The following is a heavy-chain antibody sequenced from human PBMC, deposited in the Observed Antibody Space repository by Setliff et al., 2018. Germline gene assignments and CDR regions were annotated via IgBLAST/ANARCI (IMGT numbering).Heavy chain of an antibody. D-gene: IGHD6-13*01. Sequence: GESLKIPCKGSGYTFSNYWVGWVRQMPGKGLEWMGVIYAGDSDTRYSPSFQGQVTFSADKSISTAYLQWSTLKASDTAMYYCARLGSSSWYNDVFDFWGPGTMVTVSS. CDR3: ARLGSSSWYNDVFDF. CDR2: IYAGDSDT. V-gene: IGHV5-51*01. J-gene: IGHJ3*01. CDR1: GYTFSNYW.